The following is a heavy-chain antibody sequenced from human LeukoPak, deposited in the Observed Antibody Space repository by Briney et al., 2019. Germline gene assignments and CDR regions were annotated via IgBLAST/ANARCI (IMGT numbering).Heavy chain of an antibody. V-gene: IGHV3-21*01. CDR3: AREVTTVVTPTKVYYYYYYGMDV. CDR1: GFTFNTYV. D-gene: IGHD4-23*01. Sequence: PGGSLRLSCAASGFTFNTYVMSWVRQAPGKGLEWVSSISSSSSYIYYADSVKGRFTISRDNAKNSLYLQMNSLRAEDTAVYYCAREVTTVVTPTKVYYYYYYGMDVWGQGTTVTVSS. J-gene: IGHJ6*02. CDR2: ISSSSSYI.